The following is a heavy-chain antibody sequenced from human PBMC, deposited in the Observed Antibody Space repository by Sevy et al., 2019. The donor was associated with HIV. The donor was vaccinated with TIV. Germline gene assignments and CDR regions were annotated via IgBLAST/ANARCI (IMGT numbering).Heavy chain of an antibody. Sequence: GGSLRLSCAASGFTFRSYAMNWVRQAPGKGLEWVSTIYGSGGTTYYADSVKGRFTISRDNSENTLYLQMNSLRAEDTAVYFCAGERYDSCGSFDAFDIWGQGTMVTVSS. V-gene: IGHV3-23*01. CDR2: IYGSGGTT. CDR3: AGERYDSCGSFDAFDI. J-gene: IGHJ3*02. CDR1: GFTFRSYA. D-gene: IGHD3-22*01.